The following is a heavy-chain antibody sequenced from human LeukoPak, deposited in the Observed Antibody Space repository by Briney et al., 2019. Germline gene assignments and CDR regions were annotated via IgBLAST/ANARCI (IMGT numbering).Heavy chain of an antibody. CDR3: ASGVAHGINWFDP. CDR2: INPSGEST. D-gene: IGHD3-3*01. CDR1: GYTFTSYY. J-gene: IGHJ5*02. Sequence: ASVKVSCKASGYTFTSYYMHWVRQSPGQGLEWMGIINPSGESTRYAQKFQGRVTMTRDTSTSTVYMELSSLRSEDTAVYYCASGVAHGINWFDPWGQGNLVTVSS. V-gene: IGHV1-46*03.